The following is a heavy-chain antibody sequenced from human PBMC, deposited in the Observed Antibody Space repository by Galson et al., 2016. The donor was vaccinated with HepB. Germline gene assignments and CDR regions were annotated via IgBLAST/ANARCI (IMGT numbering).Heavy chain of an antibody. CDR2: IRSSSNDI. Sequence: SLRLSCAASGFPLSGNAMNWVRQAPGKGLEWISFIRSSSNDIYYADSVKGRFTISRDNHLNSANLQKNRLQHEDTAVYNCVSNPISSGYSHYYFDAWGQGTLVTVSS. J-gene: IGHJ4*02. D-gene: IGHD3-22*01. CDR1: GFPLSGNA. CDR3: VSNPISSGYSHYYFDA. V-gene: IGHV3-48*02.